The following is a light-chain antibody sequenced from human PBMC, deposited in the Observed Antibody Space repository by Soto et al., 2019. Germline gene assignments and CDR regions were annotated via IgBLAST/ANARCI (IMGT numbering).Light chain of an antibody. CDR3: SSSVVIPPFVV. J-gene: IGLJ2*01. V-gene: IGLV2-23*03. CDR1: NSDVGPYNL. Sequence: QSALTQPASVSGSPGQSITISCTRTNSDVGPYNLVSWCQHRPGKAPQLVLYEGFKRPSGISTRFSASKSGNTASLTISGLQAEDEADDYCSSSVVIPPFVVFGGGTKLTVL. CDR2: EGF.